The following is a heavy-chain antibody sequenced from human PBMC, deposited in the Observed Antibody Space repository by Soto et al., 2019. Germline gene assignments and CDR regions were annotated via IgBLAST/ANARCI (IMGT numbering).Heavy chain of an antibody. V-gene: IGHV1-46*01. CDR1: GYPFINYS. Sequence: QVQPVQSGTEIKRPGASVKVSCKTSGYPFINYSIHWVRQAPGEGLAWVGIINPTGPSTRYAQQFHCTVTMTSDTSQSTVYMDLTSLKSDDTAVYYCVSDWWSSSSGDSVDYLGQGTLFTVSS. CDR2: INPTGPST. D-gene: IGHD3-16*01. J-gene: IGHJ4*02. CDR3: VSDWWSSSSGDSVDY.